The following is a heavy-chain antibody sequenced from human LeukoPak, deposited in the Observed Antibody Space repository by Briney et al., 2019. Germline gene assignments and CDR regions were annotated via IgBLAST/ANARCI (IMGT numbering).Heavy chain of an antibody. CDR1: GFTFSAYW. Sequence: GGSLRLSCVASGFTFSAYWMAWVRQAPGKGLEWVANIKQDGSEKYYVDSVKGRFTISRDNAKNSLYLQMNSLRAEDTAVYYCARDRSWYYDFWSGYNYWGQGTLVTVSS. CDR3: ARDRSWYYDFWSGYNY. V-gene: IGHV3-7*01. CDR2: IKQDGSEK. D-gene: IGHD3-3*01. J-gene: IGHJ4*02.